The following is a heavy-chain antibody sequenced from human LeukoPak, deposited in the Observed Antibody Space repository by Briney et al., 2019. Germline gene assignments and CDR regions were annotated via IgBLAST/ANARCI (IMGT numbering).Heavy chain of an antibody. D-gene: IGHD1-1*01. V-gene: IGHV3-30*03. CDR1: GFTFSSYG. CDR3: ARDRTFDYGMDV. CDR2: ISYDGSNK. J-gene: IGHJ6*02. Sequence: GGSLRLSCAASGFTFSSYGMHWVRQAPGKGLEWVAVISYDGSNKYYADSVKGRFTISRDNSKNTLYLQMNGLRAEDTAVYYCARDRTFDYGMDVWGQGTTVTVSS.